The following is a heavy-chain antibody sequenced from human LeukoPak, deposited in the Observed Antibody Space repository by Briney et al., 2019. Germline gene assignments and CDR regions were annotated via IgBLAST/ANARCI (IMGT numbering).Heavy chain of an antibody. CDR2: ISGSGGST. CDR1: GFTFSSYA. Sequence: GGSLRLSCAASGFTFSSYAMSWVRQAPGKGLEWVSAISGSGGSTYYADSVKGRFTISRDNSKNTLYLQMNSLRAEDTAVYYCAKDHSSSWYFSRVDAFDIWGQGTMVTVPS. V-gene: IGHV3-23*01. CDR3: AKDHSSSWYFSRVDAFDI. D-gene: IGHD6-13*01. J-gene: IGHJ3*02.